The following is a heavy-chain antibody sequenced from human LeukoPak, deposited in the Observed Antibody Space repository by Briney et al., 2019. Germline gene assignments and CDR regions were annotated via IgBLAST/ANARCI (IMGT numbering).Heavy chain of an antibody. CDR2: IKQDGSEK. CDR3: ARDRDWYTFDY. J-gene: IGHJ4*02. V-gene: IGHV3-7*01. Sequence: PGGSLRLSCAASGFTFSSYWMDWVRQAPGKALEWVANIKQDGSEKYYVDSVKGRFTISRDNAKNSLYLQMNSLRADDTAVYYCARDRDWYTFDYWGQGALVTVSS. CDR1: GFTFSSYW. D-gene: IGHD2-21*01.